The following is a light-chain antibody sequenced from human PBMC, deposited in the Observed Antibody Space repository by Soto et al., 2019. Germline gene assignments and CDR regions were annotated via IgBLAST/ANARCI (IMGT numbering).Light chain of an antibody. J-gene: IGLJ1*01. V-gene: IGLV2-8*01. CDR3: SSYAGSSYV. Sequence: QSVLTKPASASGSPGQSVTISCTGNSSDVGGYNYVSWYQQHPGKAPKLMIYEVSKRPSGVPDRFSGSKSGNTASLTVSGLQAEDEADYYCSSYAGSSYVFGTGTKVTVL. CDR2: EVS. CDR1: SSDVGGYNY.